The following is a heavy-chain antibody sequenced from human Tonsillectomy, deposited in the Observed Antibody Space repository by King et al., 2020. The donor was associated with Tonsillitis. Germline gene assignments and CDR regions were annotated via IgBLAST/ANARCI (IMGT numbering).Heavy chain of an antibody. Sequence: VQLPQWGAGLLKPSETLSLTCAVYGGSFSGYYWSWIRQPPGKGLEWIGEINHSGSTNYNPSLKSRVTISVDASKNQFSLTLSSVTAADTAVYYFARGRSRSHGSGNVIGYLGQGTLVTASS. D-gene: IGHD3-10*01. J-gene: IGHJ4*02. CDR2: INHSGST. V-gene: IGHV4-34*01. CDR1: GGSFSGYY. CDR3: ARGRSRSHGSGNVIGY.